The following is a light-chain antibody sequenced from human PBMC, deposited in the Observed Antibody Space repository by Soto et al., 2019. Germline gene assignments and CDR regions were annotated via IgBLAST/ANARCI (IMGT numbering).Light chain of an antibody. CDR1: QSVGSNY. V-gene: IGKV3-20*01. CDR3: QQYGSSPFT. CDR2: DAS. Sequence: EIVLTQSPGTLSLSPGESATLSCRASQSVGSNYLAWYQQRPGQAPRLLIYDASSRATGIPDRFSGSGSGTDFTLTISRLEPEDFAVYYCQQYGSSPFTFGPGTKVDIK. J-gene: IGKJ3*01.